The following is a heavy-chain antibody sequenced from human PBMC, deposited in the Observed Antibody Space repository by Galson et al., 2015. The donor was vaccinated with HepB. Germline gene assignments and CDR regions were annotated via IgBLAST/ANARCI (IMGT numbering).Heavy chain of an antibody. V-gene: IGHV3-33*01. CDR3: AREGRSTVTSFDY. D-gene: IGHD4-17*01. Sequence: SLRLSCAASGFTFGGYGMHWVRQAPGKGLEWVGVIWYDGSNQHYADSVKGRFTISRDNSKNILYLQMNSLRAEDTAVYYCAREGRSTVTSFDYWGQGGLATVAS. CDR2: IWYDGSNQ. J-gene: IGHJ4*02. CDR1: GFTFGGYG.